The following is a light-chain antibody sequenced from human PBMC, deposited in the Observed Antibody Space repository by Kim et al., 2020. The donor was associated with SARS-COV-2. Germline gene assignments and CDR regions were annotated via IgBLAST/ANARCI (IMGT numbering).Light chain of an antibody. Sequence: LSASIGDRVPMTCRASESISSSLAWYQQKPGKAPKLLIYDASNLESGVPSRFSGGGSGTEFTLSISSLQPDDFATYYCQQYNDYRSFGQGTKLEI. CDR2: DAS. V-gene: IGKV1-5*01. CDR1: ESISSS. CDR3: QQYNDYRS. J-gene: IGKJ2*01.